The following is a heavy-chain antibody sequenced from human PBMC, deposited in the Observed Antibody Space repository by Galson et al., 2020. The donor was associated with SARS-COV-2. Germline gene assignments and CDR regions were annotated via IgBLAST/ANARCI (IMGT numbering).Heavy chain of an antibody. Sequence: SETLSLTCAVYGGSFSGYYWSWIRQPPGKGLEWIGEINHSGSTNYNPSLKSRVTISVDTSKNQFSLKLSSVTAADTAVYYCARRQVYYGSGYYFDYWGQGTLVTVSS. V-gene: IGHV4-34*01. CDR3: ARRQVYYGSGYYFDY. CDR1: GGSFSGYY. D-gene: IGHD3-10*01. CDR2: INHSGST. J-gene: IGHJ4*02.